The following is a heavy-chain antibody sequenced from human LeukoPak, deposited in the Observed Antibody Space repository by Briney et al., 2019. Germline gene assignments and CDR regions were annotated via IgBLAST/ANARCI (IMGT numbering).Heavy chain of an antibody. V-gene: IGHV4-59*08. J-gene: IGHJ3*02. CDR2: ISYSGTT. CDR3: ARHTTFEI. CDR1: GGSISSYY. Sequence: SETLSLTCTVSGGSISSYYWSRVRQPPGKELEWIGYISYSGTTKYNPSLKSRVTISVDTSKNQFSLKLSSVTAADTAVYYCARHTTFEIWGQGTMVSVSS.